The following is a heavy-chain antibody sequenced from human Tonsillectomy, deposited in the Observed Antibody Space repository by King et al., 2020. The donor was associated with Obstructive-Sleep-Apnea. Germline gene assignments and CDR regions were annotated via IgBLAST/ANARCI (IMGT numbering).Heavy chain of an antibody. CDR3: ARDLCGGDCHFDY. V-gene: IGHV4-59*01. CDR2: IYFSGST. J-gene: IGHJ4*02. CDR1: VCSISSYY. Sequence: QLQESGPGLVKPSETLSLTCTVSVCSISSYYWSWIRQPPGKRLEWIVYIYFSGSTSYNPSLKSRVTISVDTSKNQFSLKLSSVTAADTAVYYCARDLCGGDCHFDYWGQGTLVTVSS. D-gene: IGHD2-21*02.